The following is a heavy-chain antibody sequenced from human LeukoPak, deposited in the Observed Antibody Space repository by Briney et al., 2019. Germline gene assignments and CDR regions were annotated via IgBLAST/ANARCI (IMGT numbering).Heavy chain of an antibody. CDR3: ARDKRFLEWLLGLGFDY. Sequence: ASVKVSCKASGYTFTSYDINWVRQATGQGLEWMGWMNPNSGNTGYAQKFQGRVTITRNTSISTAYMELSSLRSEGTAVYYCARDKRFLEWLLGLGFDYWGQGTLVTVSS. D-gene: IGHD3-3*01. J-gene: IGHJ4*02. CDR2: MNPNSGNT. V-gene: IGHV1-8*03. CDR1: GYTFTSYD.